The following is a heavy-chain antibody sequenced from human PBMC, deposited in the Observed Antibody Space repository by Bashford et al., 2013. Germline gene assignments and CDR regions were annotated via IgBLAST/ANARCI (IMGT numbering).Heavy chain of an antibody. CDR2: IFYSGSA. J-gene: IGHJ4*02. CDR1: GGSISSSSYY. D-gene: IGHD3-3*01. CDR3: AAGVAIFGVALPYYFGP. V-gene: IGHV4-39*01. Sequence: SETLSLTCTVSGGSISSSSYYWGWIRQSPGKGLEWMGSIFYSGSAYYNPSLKRRVTISVDRSKNQFSLKLSSVTAADTAVYYCAAGVAIFGVALPYYFGPWGQGILVTVSS.